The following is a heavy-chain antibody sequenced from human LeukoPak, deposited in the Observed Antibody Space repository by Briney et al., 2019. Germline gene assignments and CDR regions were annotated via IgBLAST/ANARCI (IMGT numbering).Heavy chain of an antibody. D-gene: IGHD3-9*01. J-gene: IGHJ4*02. CDR2: IDTEGSTT. V-gene: IGHV3-74*03. Sequence: GGSLRLSCAASGFSFSRYWMHWVRQAPGKGLVWVSYIDTEGSTTKYADSVKGRFTISRDNAKNSVYLQMNSLSAEDTAVYYCVRVAYDVLTGYENYYDYWGQGTLVTVSS. CDR1: GFSFSRYW. CDR3: VRVAYDVLTGYENYYDY.